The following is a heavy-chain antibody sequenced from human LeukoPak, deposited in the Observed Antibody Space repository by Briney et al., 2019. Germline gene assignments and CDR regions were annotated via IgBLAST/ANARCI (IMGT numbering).Heavy chain of an antibody. Sequence: GGSLRLSCAASGFTFSSYAMSWVRQAPGKGLEWVSAISGSGGSTYYADSVKGRFTISRDNSKNTLYLQMDSLRAEDTAVYYCAKLAVVVAASRGALDYWGQGTLVTVSS. J-gene: IGHJ4*02. D-gene: IGHD2-15*01. CDR1: GFTFSSYA. CDR2: ISGSGGST. CDR3: AKLAVVVAASRGALDY. V-gene: IGHV3-23*01.